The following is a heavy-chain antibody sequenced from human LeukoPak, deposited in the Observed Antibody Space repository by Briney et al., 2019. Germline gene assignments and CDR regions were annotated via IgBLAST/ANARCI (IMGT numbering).Heavy chain of an antibody. Sequence: VASVKVSCKASGYTFTAYDIHWVRQAPGQGLEWMGKINPNSGGTEYTHNFHGRVSTTRDTSISTVYMELARLTSDDTAVYYCSREGGLKLLEYWFDSWRQGTLVTVSS. CDR3: SREGGLKLLEYWFDS. D-gene: IGHD2-15*01. V-gene: IGHV1-2*02. CDR1: GYTFTAYD. CDR2: INPNSGGT. J-gene: IGHJ5*01.